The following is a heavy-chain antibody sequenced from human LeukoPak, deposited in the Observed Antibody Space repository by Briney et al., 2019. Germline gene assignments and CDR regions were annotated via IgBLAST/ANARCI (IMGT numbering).Heavy chain of an antibody. Sequence: PGGSLRLSRAASGFTFSSYSMNRVRQAPGKGLEWVSSISSSSSYIYYADSVKGRFTISRDNAKNSLYLQMNSLRAEDTAVYYCARDQEDIVVVVAAKQFDYWGQGTLVTVSS. J-gene: IGHJ4*02. CDR2: ISSSSSYI. D-gene: IGHD2-15*01. V-gene: IGHV3-21*01. CDR3: ARDQEDIVVVVAAKQFDY. CDR1: GFTFSSYS.